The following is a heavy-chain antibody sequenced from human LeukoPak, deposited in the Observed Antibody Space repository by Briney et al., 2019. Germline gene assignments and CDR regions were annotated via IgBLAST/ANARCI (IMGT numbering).Heavy chain of an antibody. CDR1: GFTFSSYA. CDR3: AELGITMIGGV. J-gene: IGHJ6*04. Sequence: GGSLRLSCAASGFTFSSYAMNWVRQAPGKGLEWFSSISGSGGSTYYADSVKGRFTISRDNSKNTLYLQMNSLRAEDTAVYYCAELGITMIGGVWGKGTTVTISS. V-gene: IGHV3-23*01. CDR2: ISGSGGST. D-gene: IGHD3-10*02.